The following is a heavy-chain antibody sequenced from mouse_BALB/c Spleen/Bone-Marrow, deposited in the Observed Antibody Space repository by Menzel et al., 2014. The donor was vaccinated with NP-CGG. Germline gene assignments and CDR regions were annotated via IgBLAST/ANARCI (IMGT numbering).Heavy chain of an antibody. D-gene: IGHD1-1*01. Sequence: VQLKESGAALVKPGALVKLSCTASGLNIKDTYMHWVKQKHEQGLAWIGRIDTANGNTKYDPKFQGKATITADTSSNTAYLHLSSLTSEDTAVYYCAAYYYCSSYGFAYWGQGTLVSVSA. CDR3: AAYYYCSSYGFAY. V-gene: IGHV14-3*02. CDR1: GLNIKDTY. J-gene: IGHJ3*01. CDR2: IDTANGNT.